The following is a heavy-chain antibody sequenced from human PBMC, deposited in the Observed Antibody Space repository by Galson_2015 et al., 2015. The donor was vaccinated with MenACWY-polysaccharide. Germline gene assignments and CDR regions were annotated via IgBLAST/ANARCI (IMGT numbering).Heavy chain of an antibody. CDR3: ARDRSHSRGGSRYHFFHGIDV. D-gene: IGHD2-15*01. CDR2: LSATGGTI. V-gene: IGHV3-23*01. CDR1: GFSFNTYA. Sequence: SLRLSCAASGFSFNTYAMTWVRQAPGKGLEWVSSLSATGGTIYYADSVKGRFAISRDNSKNALYLQMNSLRAEDTAVYYCARDRSHSRGGSRYHFFHGIDVWGPGTTVTVSS. J-gene: IGHJ6*02.